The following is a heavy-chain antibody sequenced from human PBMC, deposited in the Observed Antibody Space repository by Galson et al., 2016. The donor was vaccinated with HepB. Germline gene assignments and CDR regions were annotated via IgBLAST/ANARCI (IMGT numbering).Heavy chain of an antibody. CDR2: ISAYNGNT. Sequence: SCKASGYTFTSYGISWVRQAPGQGLEWMGWISAYNGNTNYPQKLQGRVTMTTDTSTGTAYMEVRSLRPDDTAVYYCARGDDSGSYTKFDCWGQGTLVTVSS. CDR1: GYTFTSYG. J-gene: IGHJ4*02. CDR3: ARGDDSGSYTKFDC. D-gene: IGHD1-26*01. V-gene: IGHV1-18*01.